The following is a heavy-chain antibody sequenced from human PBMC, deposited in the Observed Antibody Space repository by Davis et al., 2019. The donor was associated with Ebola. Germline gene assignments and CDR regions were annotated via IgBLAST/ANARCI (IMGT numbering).Heavy chain of an antibody. D-gene: IGHD2-15*01. V-gene: IGHV1-58*01. J-gene: IGHJ4*02. CDR1: GFTFTSSA. CDR3: ARDNRRCSGGSCYLSSADY. Sequence: SVQVSCKASGFTFTSSAVQWVRQARGQRLEWIGWIVVGSGNTNYAQKFQERVTITRDMSTSTAYMELSSLRSEDTAVYYCARDNRRCSGGSCYLSSADYWGQGTLVTVSS. CDR2: IVVGSGNT.